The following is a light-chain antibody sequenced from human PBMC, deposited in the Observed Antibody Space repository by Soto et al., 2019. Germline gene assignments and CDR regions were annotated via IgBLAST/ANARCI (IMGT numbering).Light chain of an antibody. CDR1: QSLLHSNGYKY. Sequence: DIVMTQSPLSLPVTPGEPASISCRSSQSLLHSNGYKYLDWYLQKPGQSPRLLIYLGSNRASGVPDRFSGSGSGTDFTLKISRVEAEDVGVYYCMQALQTPRTFGPGTKVYIK. CDR3: MQALQTPRT. V-gene: IGKV2-28*01. J-gene: IGKJ3*01. CDR2: LGS.